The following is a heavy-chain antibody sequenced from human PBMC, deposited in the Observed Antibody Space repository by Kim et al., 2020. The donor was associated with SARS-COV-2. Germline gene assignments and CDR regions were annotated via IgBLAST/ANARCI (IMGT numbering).Heavy chain of an antibody. CDR2: IKQDGSEK. D-gene: IGHD2-15*01. J-gene: IGHJ4*02. Sequence: GGSLRLSCAASGFTFSSYWMSWVRQAPGKGLEWVANIKQDGSEKYYVDSVKGRFTISRDNAKNSLYLQMNSLRAEDTAVYYCARTVVVVASRGYYFDYWGQGTLVTVSS. V-gene: IGHV3-7*03. CDR3: ARTVVVVASRGYYFDY. CDR1: GFTFSSYW.